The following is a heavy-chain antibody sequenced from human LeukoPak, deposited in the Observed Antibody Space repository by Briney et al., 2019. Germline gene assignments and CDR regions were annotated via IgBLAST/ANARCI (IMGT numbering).Heavy chain of an antibody. J-gene: IGHJ4*02. CDR1: GFTFSDYY. D-gene: IGHD3-10*01. V-gene: IGHV3-74*01. CDR3: SRGTYPYSSDN. Sequence: GGSLRLSCAVSGFTFSDYYVHWVRQAPGKGLLWISHINGDGSRTGYADSVKGRFTISRDSAKNILYLQMNSLRAEDTAVYYCSRGTYPYSSDNWGQGALVTVSS. CDR2: INGDGSRT.